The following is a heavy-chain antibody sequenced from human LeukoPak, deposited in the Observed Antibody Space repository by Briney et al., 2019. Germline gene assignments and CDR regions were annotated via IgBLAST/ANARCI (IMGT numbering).Heavy chain of an antibody. CDR2: ISSSSSTI. J-gene: IGHJ5*02. CDR3: ARVRGYCSSTSCSFDP. CDR1: GFTFSSYS. V-gene: IGHV3-48*01. D-gene: IGHD2-2*01. Sequence: PGGSLRLSCAASGFTFSSYSMNWVRQAPGKGPEWVSYISSSSSTIYYADSVKGRFTISRDNAKNSLYLQMNSLRAEDTAVYYCARVRGYCSSTSCSFDPWGQGTLVTVSS.